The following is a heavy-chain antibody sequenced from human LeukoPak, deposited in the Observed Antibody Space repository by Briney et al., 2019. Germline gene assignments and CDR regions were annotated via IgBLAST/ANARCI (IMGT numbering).Heavy chain of an antibody. Sequence: EGSLRLSCVASGFALSDSWMHWVRQTPGKGLVWVSHISPDGTVTNYADSVKGRFIISRDNAKNTVFLQINSLRAEDTSVYFCARDVGFSPDRWGQGTLVTVSS. D-gene: IGHD1-14*01. CDR1: GFALSDSW. CDR3: ARDVGFSPDR. J-gene: IGHJ1*01. CDR2: ISPDGTVT. V-gene: IGHV3-74*01.